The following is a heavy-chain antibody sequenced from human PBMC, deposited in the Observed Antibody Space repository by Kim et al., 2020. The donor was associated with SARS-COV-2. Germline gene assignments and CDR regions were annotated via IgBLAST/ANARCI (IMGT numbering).Heavy chain of an antibody. V-gene: IGHV1-18*01. CDR2: ISTYNGNT. CDR1: GYTFTSYG. CDR3: AREDENGDWFDP. J-gene: IGHJ5*02. Sequence: ASVKVSCKASGYTFTSYGISWVRQAPGQGLEWMGWISTYNGNTNYAQKLQGRVTMTTDTSTSTAYMELRSLRSDDTAVYYCAREDENGDWFDPWGQGTLVTVSS. D-gene: IGHD2-8*01.